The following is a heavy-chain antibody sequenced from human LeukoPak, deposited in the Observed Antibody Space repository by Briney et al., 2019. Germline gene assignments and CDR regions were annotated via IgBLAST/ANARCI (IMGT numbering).Heavy chain of an antibody. CDR1: GASISSHY. Sequence: PSETLSLTCAVSGASISSHYWSWIRQPPGKGLEWIGYTSGSISDNPSLKSRVAVSVDPSQNQVSRSLTSVTAADTAVYYCARVLAIFGLDTTDFYMDVWGKGTTVTVSS. D-gene: IGHD3/OR15-3a*01. CDR2: TSGSI. CDR3: ARVLAIFGLDTTDFYMDV. J-gene: IGHJ6*03. V-gene: IGHV4-59*11.